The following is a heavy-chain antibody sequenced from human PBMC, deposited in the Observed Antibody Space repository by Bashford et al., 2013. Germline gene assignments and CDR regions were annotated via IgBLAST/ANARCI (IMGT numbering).Heavy chain of an antibody. CDR1: GGSISSYY. Sequence: LLYSSETLSLTCTVSGGSISSYYWSWIRQPPGKGLEWIGEINHSGSTNYNPSLKSRVTISVDTSKNQFSLKLSSVTAADTAVYYCARGGNQGGWVLYYYGMDVWGQGTTVTVSS. V-gene: IGHV4-34*01. D-gene: IGHD1-26*01. CDR3: ARGGNQGGWVLYYYGMDV. J-gene: IGHJ6*02. CDR2: INHSGST.